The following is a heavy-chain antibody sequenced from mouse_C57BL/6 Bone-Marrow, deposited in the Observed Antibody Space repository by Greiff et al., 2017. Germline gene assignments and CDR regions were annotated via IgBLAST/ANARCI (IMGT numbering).Heavy chain of an antibody. Sequence: QVQLQQSGAELVKPGASVKLSCTASGFNIKDYYINWVKQRPGQGLEWIGKIGPGSGSTYYNEKFKGKATLTADKSSSTAYMQLSSLTSEDSAVYFCARGSYSNYPFAYWGQGTLVTVSA. D-gene: IGHD2-5*01. CDR2: IGPGSGST. CDR1: GFNIKDYY. CDR3: ARGSYSNYPFAY. J-gene: IGHJ3*01. V-gene: IGHV1-77*01.